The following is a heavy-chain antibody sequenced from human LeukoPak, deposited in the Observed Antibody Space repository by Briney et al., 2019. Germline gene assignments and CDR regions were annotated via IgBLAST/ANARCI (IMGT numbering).Heavy chain of an antibody. J-gene: IGHJ4*02. CDR2: ISGSGDST. D-gene: IGHD3-9*01. CDR1: GFTFSTYD. Sequence: GGSLRLSCADSGFTFSTYDMTWVRQAPGKGLEWVSGISGSGDSTYYADSVKGRFTISRDNSKNTLYLQMNSLRAEDTALYYCAKGFDCGGDWGQGTLVTVSS. V-gene: IGHV3-23*01. CDR3: AKGFDCGGD.